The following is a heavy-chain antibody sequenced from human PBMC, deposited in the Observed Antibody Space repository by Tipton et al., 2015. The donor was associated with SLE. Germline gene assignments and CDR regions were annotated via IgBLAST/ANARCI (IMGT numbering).Heavy chain of an antibody. CDR3: ARGRLPPDRDYYYYYMDV. D-gene: IGHD1-14*01. CDR1: GDSVANSY. Sequence: TLSLTCSVSGDSVANSYWSWIRQPPGKGLEWIGYIYNSGSTNYNPSLKSRVTISVDASKNQLSLRLSSVTAADTAVYYCARGRLPPDRDYYYYYMDVWGKGTTVTISS. V-gene: IGHV4-59*08. J-gene: IGHJ6*03. CDR2: IYNSGST.